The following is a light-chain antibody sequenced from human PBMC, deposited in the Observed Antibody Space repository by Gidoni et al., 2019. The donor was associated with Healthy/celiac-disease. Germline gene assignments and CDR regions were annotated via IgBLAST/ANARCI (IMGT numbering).Light chain of an antibody. CDR3: QQSYSTPFT. V-gene: IGKV1-39*01. CDR2: AAS. J-gene: IGKJ3*01. CDR1: QSISSY. Sequence: DIQMTQSPSSLSASVGDRVTITCRASQSISSYLNWYQQKPGKAPKRLIYAASSLQSGVPSRFSGSGSGTDFTLTISSLQPEEFATYYCQQSYSTPFTFGPGTKVDIK.